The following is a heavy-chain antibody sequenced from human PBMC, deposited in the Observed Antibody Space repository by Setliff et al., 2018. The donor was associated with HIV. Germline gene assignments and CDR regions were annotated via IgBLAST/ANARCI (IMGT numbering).Heavy chain of an antibody. Sequence: ASVKVSCKISGYTFNDFVIHWVRQAPGQRPEYMGWFYPGTGGTGYSPRFQGRLTFSRDTSATTAHVEVNSLTSEDTAVYYCARAAPGGGNDYFGYWGQGALVTVSS. CDR1: GYTFNDFV. J-gene: IGHJ4*02. CDR3: ARAAPGGGNDYFGY. V-gene: IGHV1-3*01. D-gene: IGHD3-16*01. CDR2: FYPGTGGT.